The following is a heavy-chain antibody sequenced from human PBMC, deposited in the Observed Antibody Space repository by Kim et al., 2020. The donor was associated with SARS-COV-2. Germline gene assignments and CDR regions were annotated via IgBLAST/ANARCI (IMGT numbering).Heavy chain of an antibody. D-gene: IGHD3-10*01. J-gene: IGHJ4*02. V-gene: IGHV3-23*01. CDR2: IGGSGGST. CDR1: GFTFSSYA. CDR3: RLWFGEFLDY. Sequence: GGSLRLSCAASGFTFSSYAMSWVRQAPGKGLEWVSAIGGSGGSTYYADSVKGRFTISRDNSKNTLYLQMNSLRAEDTAVYYCRLWFGEFLDYWGQGTLVTVSS.